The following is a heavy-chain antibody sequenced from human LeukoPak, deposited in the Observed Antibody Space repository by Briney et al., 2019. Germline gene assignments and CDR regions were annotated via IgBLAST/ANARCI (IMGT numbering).Heavy chain of an antibody. CDR2: IKQDGSEK. Sequence: AGGSLRLSCAASGFTFSSYWMSWVRQAPGKGLEWVANIKQDGSEKYYVDSVKGRFTISRDNSKNTLYLQMNSLRAEDTAVYYCARAGRVFYYYYYYMDVWGKGTTVTVSS. D-gene: IGHD6-13*01. CDR1: GFTFSSYW. CDR3: ARAGRVFYYYYYYMDV. J-gene: IGHJ6*03. V-gene: IGHV3-7*01.